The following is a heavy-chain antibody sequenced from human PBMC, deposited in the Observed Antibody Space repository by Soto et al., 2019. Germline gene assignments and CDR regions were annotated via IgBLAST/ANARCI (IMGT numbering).Heavy chain of an antibody. D-gene: IGHD3-9*01. CDR3: ATSAGRYPWFDP. Sequence: GASVKVSCKVSGYTLTELSMHWVRQAPGKGLEWMGGFDPEDGETIYAQKFQGRVTMTEDTSTDTAYMELSSLRSEDTAVYYCATSAGRYPWFDPWGQGTLVTVSS. CDR1: GYTLTELS. V-gene: IGHV1-24*01. CDR2: FDPEDGET. J-gene: IGHJ5*02.